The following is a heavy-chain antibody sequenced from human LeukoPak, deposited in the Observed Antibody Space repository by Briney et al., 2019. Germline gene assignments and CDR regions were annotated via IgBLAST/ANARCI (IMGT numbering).Heavy chain of an antibody. J-gene: IGHJ4*02. CDR3: ARVYSSSSFADY. CDR2: IYYSGST. Sequence: SETLSLTCTVSGGSISSSSYYWGWIRQPPGKGLEWIGSIYYSGSTYYNPSLKSRVTISVDTSKNQFSLKLSSVTAADTAVYYCARVYSSSSFADYWGQGTLVTVSS. V-gene: IGHV4-39*01. D-gene: IGHD6-6*01. CDR1: GGSISSSSYY.